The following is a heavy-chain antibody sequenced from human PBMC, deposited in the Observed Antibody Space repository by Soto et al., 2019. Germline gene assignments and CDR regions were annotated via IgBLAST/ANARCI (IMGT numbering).Heavy chain of an antibody. CDR1: GFTFSSYG. D-gene: IGHD3-10*02. J-gene: IGHJ6*02. V-gene: IGHV3-30*03. CDR2: ISYDGSNK. CDR3: ARVQIVKMFGELTSDFHYGMDV. Sequence: PGGSLRLSCAASGFTFSSYGMHWVRQAPGKGLEWVAVISYDGSNKYYADTVKGRFTISRDNSKDTLYLQMNSLRAEDTAVYYCARVQIVKMFGELTSDFHYGMDVWGQGTTVTVSS.